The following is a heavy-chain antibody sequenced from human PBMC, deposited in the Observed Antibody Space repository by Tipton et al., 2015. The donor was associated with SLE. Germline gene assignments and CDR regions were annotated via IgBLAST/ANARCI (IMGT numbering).Heavy chain of an antibody. Sequence: TLSLTCAVYGGSFSGYYWSWIRQPPGKGLEWIGEINHSGSTNYNPSLKSRVTISVDTSKNQFSLKLSSVTAADTAVYYCARVAYCGGDCSFHGMDVWGQGTTVTVSS. CDR2: INHSGST. J-gene: IGHJ6*02. D-gene: IGHD2-21*01. CDR1: GGSFSGYY. CDR3: ARVAYCGGDCSFHGMDV. V-gene: IGHV4-34*01.